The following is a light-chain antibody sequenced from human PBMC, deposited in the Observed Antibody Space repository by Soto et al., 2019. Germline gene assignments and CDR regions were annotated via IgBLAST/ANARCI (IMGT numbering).Light chain of an antibody. CDR1: QSVNDY. CDR2: GAS. V-gene: IGKV3-11*01. Sequence: EIVLTQSPATLSLSPGERATLSCRASQSVNDYLAWYQQKPGQAPRLLIYGASNRATGIPVRFSGSGSGTDFTLTISSLEPEDFAVYFCQHRGRWPRTFGQGTKLEIK. CDR3: QHRGRWPRT. J-gene: IGKJ2*01.